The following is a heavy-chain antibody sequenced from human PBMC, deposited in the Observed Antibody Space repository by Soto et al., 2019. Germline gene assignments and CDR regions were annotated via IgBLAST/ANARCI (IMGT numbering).Heavy chain of an antibody. CDR3: ASPRRSPYYYDSSGYYYIRPLDY. J-gene: IGHJ4*02. Sequence: SVKVSCKASGFTFSSSAINWVRQAPGQGLEWMGGIIPIFNTPNYAQKFLGRAAITADESTSTAYMELSSLRSEDTAVYYCASPRRSPYYYDSSGYYYIRPLDYWGQGTLVTVSS. V-gene: IGHV1-69*13. CDR1: GFTFSSSA. CDR2: IIPIFNTP. D-gene: IGHD3-22*01.